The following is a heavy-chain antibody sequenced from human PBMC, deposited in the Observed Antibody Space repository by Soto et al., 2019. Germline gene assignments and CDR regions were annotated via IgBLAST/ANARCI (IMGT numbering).Heavy chain of an antibody. V-gene: IGHV3-21*01. J-gene: IGHJ4*02. CDR1: GFTFNTYV. D-gene: IGHD5-18*01. Sequence: GGSLRLSCATFGFTFNTYVMTWARQAPGKGLEWVSSISSSGSSIYYADSVKGRFTISRDNAKNSLYLQMNSLRAEDTAVYYCARGGYSYGLDYWGQGTLVTVS. CDR3: ARGGYSYGLDY. CDR2: ISSSGSSI.